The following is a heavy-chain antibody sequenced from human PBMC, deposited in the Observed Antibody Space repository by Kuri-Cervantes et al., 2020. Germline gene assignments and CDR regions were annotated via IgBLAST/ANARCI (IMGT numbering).Heavy chain of an antibody. CDR2: ISWNSGSI. Sequence: SLKISCAASGFTFDDYAMHWVRQAPGKGLEWVSGISWNSGSIGYADSVKGRFTISRDNAKNSLYLQMNSLRAEDTAVYYCARVGDYGDLYYFDYWGQGTLVTVSS. CDR1: GFTFDDYA. J-gene: IGHJ4*02. CDR3: ARVGDYGDLYYFDY. V-gene: IGHV3-9*01. D-gene: IGHD4-17*01.